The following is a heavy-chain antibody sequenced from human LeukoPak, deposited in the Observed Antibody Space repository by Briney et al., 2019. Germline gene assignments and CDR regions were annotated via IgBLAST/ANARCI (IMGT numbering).Heavy chain of an antibody. CDR1: GGTFSSYA. CDR3: ARDQDTAMAEFDY. CDR2: IIPILGIA. D-gene: IGHD5-18*01. Sequence: GASVKVSCKASGGTFSSYAISWVRQAPGQGLEWMGRIIPILGIANYAQKFQGRVATTADKSTSTAYMELSSLRSEDTAVYYCARDQDTAMAEFDYWGQGTLVTVSS. J-gene: IGHJ4*02. V-gene: IGHV1-69*04.